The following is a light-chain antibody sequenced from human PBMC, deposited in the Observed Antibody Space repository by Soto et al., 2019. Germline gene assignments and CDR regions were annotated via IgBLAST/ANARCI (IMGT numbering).Light chain of an antibody. Sequence: AGHIINSTTTLSASVGSTFNISCRASRGVRRDVDWYQKRKGSVPKVLIYGAFNLYTGVPSRLRGSGYGSDLSITISSMQTEDSETYYCVQYLNSPLTFGEGTKVDI. CDR2: GAF. J-gene: IGKJ4*01. V-gene: IGKV1-6*01. CDR3: VQYLNSPLT. CDR1: RGVRRD.